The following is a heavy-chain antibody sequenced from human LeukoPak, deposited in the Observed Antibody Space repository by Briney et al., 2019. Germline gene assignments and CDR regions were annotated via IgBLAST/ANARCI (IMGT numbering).Heavy chain of an antibody. CDR2: TNYRSKWYN. D-gene: IGHD2-2*02. Sequence: SQTLSLTCAISGDSVSSNSAAWNWIRQSPSRGLEWLGRTNYRSKWYNDYAVSVKSRITINPDTSKNQFSLQLNSVSPEDTAVYYCAREVECSSTSCYTSGWFDPWGQGTLVTVSS. J-gene: IGHJ5*02. V-gene: IGHV6-1*01. CDR3: AREVECSSTSCYTSGWFDP. CDR1: GDSVSSNSAA.